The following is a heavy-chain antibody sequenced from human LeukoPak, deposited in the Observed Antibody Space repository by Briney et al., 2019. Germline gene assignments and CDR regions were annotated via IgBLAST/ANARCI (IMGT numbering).Heavy chain of an antibody. CDR2: ISSSSNTI. CDR3: AKRKDGSWYDSHLLDY. V-gene: IGHV3-48*01. Sequence: GGSLRLSCAASGFTFSSYSMNWVRQAPGKGLEWVSYISSSSNTIYYADSVKGRFTISRDNSKNTLFLQMNSLRAEDTAVYYCAKRKDGSWYDSHLLDYWGQGTLVTVSS. D-gene: IGHD6-13*01. CDR1: GFTFSSYS. J-gene: IGHJ4*02.